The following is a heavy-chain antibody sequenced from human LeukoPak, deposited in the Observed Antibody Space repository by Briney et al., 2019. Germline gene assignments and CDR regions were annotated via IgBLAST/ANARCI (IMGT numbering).Heavy chain of an antibody. CDR1: GYTFTSYG. CDR2: ISAYNGNT. CDR3: ARASYLWFGELFPGVHWFDP. D-gene: IGHD3-10*01. V-gene: IGHV1-18*01. Sequence: ASVKVSCKASGYTFTSYGISWVRQAPGQGLEWMGWISAYNGNTNYAQRLQGRVTMTTDISTSTAYMELRSLRSDDTAVYYCARASYLWFGELFPGVHWFDPWGQGTLVTVSS. J-gene: IGHJ5*02.